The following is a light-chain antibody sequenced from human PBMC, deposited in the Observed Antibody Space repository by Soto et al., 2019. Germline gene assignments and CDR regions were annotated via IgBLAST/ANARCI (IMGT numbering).Light chain of an antibody. CDR1: QSVRNTF. V-gene: IGKV3-20*01. CDR3: QQYAYSPRT. J-gene: IGKJ1*01. Sequence: ETVMTQSPGTLSLSPGARDPLSCRASQSVRNTFLSWYQQKPGQAPRLLIYGVFSRATGIPDRFSGSGSGTDFTLTISRLEPEDSAVYFCQQYAYSPRTFGQGTKVDI. CDR2: GVF.